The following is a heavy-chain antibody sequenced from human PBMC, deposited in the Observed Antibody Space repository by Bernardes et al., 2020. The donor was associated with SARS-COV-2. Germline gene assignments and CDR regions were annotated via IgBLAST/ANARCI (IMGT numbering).Heavy chain of an antibody. V-gene: IGHV4-59*08. CDR1: GCSISSYY. CDR2: IYYSGST. D-gene: IGHD3-3*01. J-gene: IGHJ6*02. Sequence: SETLSLTCTVSGCSISSYYLRWIRQPPGKGLEWIGYIYYSGSTNYNPSLKSRVTISVDTSKNQFSLKLSSVTAADTAVYYCARQDIGAIFGVVITPAGMDVWGQGTTVTVSS. CDR3: ARQDIGAIFGVVITPAGMDV.